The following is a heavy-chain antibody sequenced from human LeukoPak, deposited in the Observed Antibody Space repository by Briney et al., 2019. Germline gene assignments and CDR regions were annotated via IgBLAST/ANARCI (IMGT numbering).Heavy chain of an antibody. D-gene: IGHD1/OR15-1a*01. Sequence: SETLSLTCTVSSGSIISYYWSWIRQTPGKPLEWIGYIYYSGRTSYNPYLKSRVTISVDTSNNQFSLRLDSVTAADTAVYFCARHGGTVAINDAFDIWGQGTMVTVSS. CDR1: SGSIISYY. CDR2: IYYSGRT. V-gene: IGHV4-59*08. CDR3: ARHGGTVAINDAFDI. J-gene: IGHJ3*02.